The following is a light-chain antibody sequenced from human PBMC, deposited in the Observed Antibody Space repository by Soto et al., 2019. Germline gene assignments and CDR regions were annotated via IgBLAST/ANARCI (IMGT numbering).Light chain of an antibody. CDR2: AAS. J-gene: IGKJ3*01. Sequence: DIQMTQSPSSLSASVGDRVTITCRASQSISSYLNWYQQKPGKAPKLLIYAASSLQRGVPSRFSGSGSGTAYTLTISSLQHEDFATYYCQQSYSTPFTFGPGTKVDIK. CDR1: QSISSY. CDR3: QQSYSTPFT. V-gene: IGKV1-39*01.